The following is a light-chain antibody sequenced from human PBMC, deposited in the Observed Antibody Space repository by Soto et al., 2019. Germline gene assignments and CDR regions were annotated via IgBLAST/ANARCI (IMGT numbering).Light chain of an antibody. CDR1: QSVRSSY. J-gene: IGKJ1*01. Sequence: EIVLTQSPGTLSLSPGERATLSCRASQSVRSSYLAWYQQKPGQAPRLLIYGTSSRATGIPDRFSGSGSGTDFTLTISRLEPEDLAVYYCQQYGSSPLTFGQGTKVEIK. CDR3: QQYGSSPLT. CDR2: GTS. V-gene: IGKV3-20*01.